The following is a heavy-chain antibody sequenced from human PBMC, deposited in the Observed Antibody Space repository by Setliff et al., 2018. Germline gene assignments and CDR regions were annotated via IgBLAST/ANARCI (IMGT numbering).Heavy chain of an antibody. CDR1: GFTFSSYW. V-gene: IGHV3-7*01. J-gene: IGHJ6*02. Sequence: LRLSCAASGFTFSSYWMSWVRQAPGKGLEWVANIKQDGSEKYYVDPVKGRFTISRDNAKNSLYLQMNSLRAEDTAVYYCARDVRVYDSSGYYYYYGMDVWGQGTTVTVSS. D-gene: IGHD3-22*01. CDR3: ARDVRVYDSSGYYYYYGMDV. CDR2: IKQDGSEK.